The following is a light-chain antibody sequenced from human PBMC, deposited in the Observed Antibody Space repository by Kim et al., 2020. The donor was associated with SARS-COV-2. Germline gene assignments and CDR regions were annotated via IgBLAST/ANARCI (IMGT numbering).Light chain of an antibody. CDR3: SSHRDSTTLDV. V-gene: IGLV2-14*01. Sequence: QSITMSCTETSSDIGGSDYVSWYQQHPGTAPKLIIYEVNNRPSGVSNRFSGSKSGNTASLTISGLQTEDEAEYYCSSHRDSTTLDVFGTGTKVTVL. J-gene: IGLJ1*01. CDR2: EVN. CDR1: SSDIGGSDY.